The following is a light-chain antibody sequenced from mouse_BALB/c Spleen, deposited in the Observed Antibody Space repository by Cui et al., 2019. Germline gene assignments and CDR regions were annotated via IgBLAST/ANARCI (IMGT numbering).Light chain of an antibody. CDR1: SSVSSSY. CDR2: STS. V-gene: IGKV4-74*01. Sequence: HIVLTQSPAIMSESLGERVTMTCTASSSVSSSYLHWYQQKPGSSPKRLIYSTSNLASGVPGRFSGSGSGTSYSLTISSMEAEDAATYYCHQYHRSPFTFGSGTKLEIK. CDR3: HQYHRSPFT. J-gene: IGKJ4*01.